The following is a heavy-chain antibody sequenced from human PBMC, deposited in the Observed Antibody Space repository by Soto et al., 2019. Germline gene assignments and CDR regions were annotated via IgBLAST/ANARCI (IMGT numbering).Heavy chain of an antibody. CDR1: GFTFSSYG. CDR3: ARDGTLYSNGWYLGY. CDR2: IWYDGSNK. D-gene: IGHD6-19*01. Sequence: QVQLVESGGGVVQPGRSLRLSCAASGFTFSSYGMHWVRQAPGKGLEWVAVIWYDGSNKYYADSVKGRFTISRDNSKNTLYLQMNSLRAEDTAVYYCARDGTLYSNGWYLGYWGQGTLVTVSS. V-gene: IGHV3-33*01. J-gene: IGHJ4*02.